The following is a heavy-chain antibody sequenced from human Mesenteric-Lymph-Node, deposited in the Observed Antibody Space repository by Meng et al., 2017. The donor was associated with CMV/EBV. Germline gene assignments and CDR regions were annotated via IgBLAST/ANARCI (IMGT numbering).Heavy chain of an antibody. CDR2: ISGGGGGT. D-gene: IGHD1-1*01. J-gene: IGHJ6*02. Sequence: GGSLRLSCAASGFTFSSYAMSWVRQAPGKGLEWVSAISGGGGGTYYADSVKGRFTISRDNSENALWLQMNSLGAEDTAVYYCAKTGFEGGRTGGLYYYYYDMDVWGQGTAVTVSS. CDR3: AKTGFEGGRTGGLYYYYYDMDV. V-gene: IGHV3-23*01. CDR1: GFTFSSYA.